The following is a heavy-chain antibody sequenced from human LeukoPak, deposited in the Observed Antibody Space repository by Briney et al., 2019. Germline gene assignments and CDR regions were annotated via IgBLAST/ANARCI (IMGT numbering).Heavy chain of an antibody. Sequence: PGGSLRLSCAASGFTFSSYAMSWVRQAPGKGLEWVSAISGSGGSTYYADSVEGRFTISRDDSKNTLYLQMDSLRAEDTALYYCARDFLRGAPDYFDHWGQGTLVTVSS. V-gene: IGHV3-23*01. D-gene: IGHD3-10*01. CDR1: GFTFSSYA. CDR3: ARDFLRGAPDYFDH. CDR2: ISGSGGST. J-gene: IGHJ4*02.